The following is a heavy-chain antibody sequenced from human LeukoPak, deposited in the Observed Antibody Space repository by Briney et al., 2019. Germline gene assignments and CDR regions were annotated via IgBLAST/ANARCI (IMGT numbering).Heavy chain of an antibody. J-gene: IGHJ4*02. CDR1: GYIFTSYY. D-gene: IGHD3-22*01. Sequence: VASVKVSCKASGYIFTSYYMHWVRQAPGQGLEWMGIINPSGGSTSYAQKFQGRVTMTRDTSTSTVYMELSSLRSEDTAVYYCARASDSSGYYALQHYFDYWGQGTLVTVSS. V-gene: IGHV1-46*03. CDR2: INPSGGST. CDR3: ARASDSSGYYALQHYFDY.